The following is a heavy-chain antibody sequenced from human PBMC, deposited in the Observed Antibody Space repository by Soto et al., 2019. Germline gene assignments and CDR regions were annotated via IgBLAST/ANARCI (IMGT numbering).Heavy chain of an antibody. Sequence: QVQLVQSGAEVKKPGASVKVSCKASGYTFTSYGISWVRQAPGQGLEWMGWISAYNGNTNYAQKLQGRVTMTTDTSTSTACMELRSLRCDDTAVYYCARDSTRERRYSYGYVPSRISGSYYNGGQGTLVTVSS. D-gene: IGHD5-18*01. CDR3: ARDSTRERRYSYGYVPSRISGSYYN. CDR2: ISAYNGNT. J-gene: IGHJ4*02. V-gene: IGHV1-18*01. CDR1: GYTFTSYG.